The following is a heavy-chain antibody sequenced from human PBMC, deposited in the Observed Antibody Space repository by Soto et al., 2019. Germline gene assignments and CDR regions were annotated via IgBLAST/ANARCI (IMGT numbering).Heavy chain of an antibody. CDR3: SIDLRVREGY. CDR1: GFTFSRYW. V-gene: IGHV3-74*01. Sequence: EVQLVESGGGLVQSGGSLRLSCVVSGFTFSRYWMHWVRQAPGKGLVWVSRINQDGSRIDYVDSVKGRFTISRDNAQNTLYLQMNCLTAEDTAIYYCSIDLRVREGYWGQGTLVTVSS. J-gene: IGHJ4*02. CDR2: INQDGSRI.